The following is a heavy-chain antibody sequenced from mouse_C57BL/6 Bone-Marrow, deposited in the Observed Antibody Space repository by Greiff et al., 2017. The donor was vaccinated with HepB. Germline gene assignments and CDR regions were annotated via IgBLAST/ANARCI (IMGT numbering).Heavy chain of an antibody. CDR3: ARPTVVGGYFDY. V-gene: IGHV1-59*01. D-gene: IGHD1-1*01. CDR1: GYTFTSYW. J-gene: IGHJ2*01. Sequence: QVQLQQSGAELVRPGTSVKLSCKASGYTFTSYWMHWVKQRPGQGLEWIGVIDPSDSYTNYNQKFKGKATLTVDTSSSTAYMQLSSLTSEDSAVYYCARPTVVGGYFDYWGQGTTLTVSS. CDR2: IDPSDSYT.